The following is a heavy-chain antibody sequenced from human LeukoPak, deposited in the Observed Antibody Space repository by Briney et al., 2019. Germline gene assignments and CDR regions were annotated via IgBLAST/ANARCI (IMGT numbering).Heavy chain of an antibody. CDR1: GGTFSSYA. Sequence: ASVKVSCKASGGTFSSYAISWVRQAPGQGLEWMGGIIPIFGTANYAQKFQGRVTITADESTSTAYMELSSLRSEDTAAYYCARGSGSLLSFDYWGQGTLVTVSS. J-gene: IGHJ4*02. CDR2: IIPIFGTA. D-gene: IGHD2/OR15-2a*01. V-gene: IGHV1-69*13. CDR3: ARGSGSLLSFDY.